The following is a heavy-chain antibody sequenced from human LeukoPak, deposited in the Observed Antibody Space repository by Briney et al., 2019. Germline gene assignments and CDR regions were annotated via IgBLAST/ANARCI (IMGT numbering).Heavy chain of an antibody. V-gene: IGHV1-18*04. CDR3: ARGNGGILQWRLKKGYWFDP. CDR2: ISAYNGNT. J-gene: IGHJ5*02. Sequence: ASVKVSCKASGYTFTSYGISWVRQAPGQGLEWMGWISAYNGNTNYAQKLQGRVTMTTDTSTSTAYMELSRLRSDDTAVYYCARGNGGILQWRLKKGYWFDPWGQGTLVTVSS. CDR1: GYTFTSYG. D-gene: IGHD2-15*01.